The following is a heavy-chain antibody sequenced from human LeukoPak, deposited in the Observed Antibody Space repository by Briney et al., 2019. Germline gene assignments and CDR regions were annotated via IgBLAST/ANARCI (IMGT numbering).Heavy chain of an antibody. CDR1: GFTFSSFA. J-gene: IGHJ4*02. Sequence: GGSLRLSCAASGFTFSSFAMTWVRQAPGKGLEWVSGFDGNGPNTYYADSVKGRWTISRDNSRNTLYLEMNSLKPEDTAIYYCAKPRTTGLGWAQFDYWGQGSLVTVSS. CDR2: FDGNGPNT. D-gene: IGHD2-8*02. V-gene: IGHV3-23*01. CDR3: AKPRTTGLGWAQFDY.